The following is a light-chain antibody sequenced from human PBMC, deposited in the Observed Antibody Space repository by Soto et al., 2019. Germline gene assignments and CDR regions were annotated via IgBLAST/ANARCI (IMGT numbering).Light chain of an antibody. J-gene: IGKJ1*01. Sequence: EIVLTQSPCTLSLSQGERATLSCRASQSISDTLAWYQQKPGQAPRLLIYGASARATGFPARFSGSGSGTDFTLTISSLQSEDFAVYYCQQYNNWPWTFGQGTKVDIK. CDR3: QQYNNWPWT. V-gene: IGKV3-15*01. CDR2: GAS. CDR1: QSISDT.